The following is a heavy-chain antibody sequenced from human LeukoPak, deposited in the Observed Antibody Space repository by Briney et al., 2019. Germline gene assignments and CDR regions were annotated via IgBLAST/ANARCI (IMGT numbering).Heavy chain of an antibody. CDR3: ARALGVTFDY. J-gene: IGHJ4*02. CDR1: GDSVSSNSAT. CDR2: TYYRSKWSY. Sequence: SQTPSLTCAISGDSVSSNSATWNWIRQSPSRGLEWLGRTYYRSKWSYDYAASVKSRITINPDTSKNQFSLQLNSVTPEDTAVYFCARALGVTFDYWGQGTLVTVSS. D-gene: IGHD3-10*01. V-gene: IGHV6-1*01.